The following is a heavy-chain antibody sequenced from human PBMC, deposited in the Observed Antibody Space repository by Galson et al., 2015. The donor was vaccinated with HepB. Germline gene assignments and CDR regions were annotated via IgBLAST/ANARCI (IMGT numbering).Heavy chain of an antibody. V-gene: IGHV3-30*02. CDR2: IRYDGSNK. CDR1: GFTFSSYG. D-gene: IGHD5-18*01. Sequence: SLRLSCAASGFTFSSYGMHWVRQAPGKGLEWVAFIRYDGSNKYYADSVKGRFTISRDNSKNTLYLQMNSLRAEDTAVYYCAKDGGYSYGLGDQPVYYYGMDVWGQGTTVTVSS. J-gene: IGHJ6*02. CDR3: AKDGGYSYGLGDQPVYYYGMDV.